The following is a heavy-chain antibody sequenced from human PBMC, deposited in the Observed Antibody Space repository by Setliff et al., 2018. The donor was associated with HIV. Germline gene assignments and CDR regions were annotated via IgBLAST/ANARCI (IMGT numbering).Heavy chain of an antibody. Sequence: PSETLSLTCTVSGGSIGGYYWSWIRQPPGTGLEWLGCIYSGGSTNYNPSLESRVTISLDTSKNQFSLRLTSVTAADTAVYYCARVRSYGSAYDAFDVWGPGTMGTVSS. V-gene: IGHV4-4*08. D-gene: IGHD3-10*01. J-gene: IGHJ3*01. CDR2: IYSGGST. CDR3: ARVRSYGSAYDAFDV. CDR1: GGSIGGYY.